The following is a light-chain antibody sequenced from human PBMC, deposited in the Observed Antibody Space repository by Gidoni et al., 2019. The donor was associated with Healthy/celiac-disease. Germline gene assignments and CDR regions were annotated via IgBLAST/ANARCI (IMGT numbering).Light chain of an antibody. CDR3: QQSYSTRWT. V-gene: IGKV1-39*01. CDR1: QSISSY. Sequence: DIQMTQSPSSLSASVGDRVTITCRASQSISSYLNWYQQKPGKAPKLLIYAASSLQSGVPSRFSGSGSGTDFTLTISSLQPEDFATYYCQQSYSTRWTFXKXTKVEIK. J-gene: IGKJ1*01. CDR2: AAS.